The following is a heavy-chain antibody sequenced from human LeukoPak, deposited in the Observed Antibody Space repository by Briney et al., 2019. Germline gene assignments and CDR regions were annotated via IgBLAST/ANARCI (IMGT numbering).Heavy chain of an antibody. J-gene: IGHJ4*02. Sequence: GGSLRLSCAASGFTFSSYSMNWVRQAPGKGLEWVSSISSSSSYIYYADSVKGRFTISRDNAKNSLYLQVNSLRAEDTAVYYCARDGPYYYDSSGFDYWGQGTLVTVSS. CDR3: ARDGPYYYDSSGFDY. V-gene: IGHV3-21*01. CDR1: GFTFSSYS. CDR2: ISSSSSYI. D-gene: IGHD3-22*01.